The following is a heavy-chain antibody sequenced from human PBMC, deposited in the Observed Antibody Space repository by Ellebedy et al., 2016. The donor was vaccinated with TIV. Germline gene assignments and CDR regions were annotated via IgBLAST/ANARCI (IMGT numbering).Heavy chain of an antibody. J-gene: IGHJ3*02. Sequence: SETLSLTCTVSGGSVSSHYWTWIRQPPGKGLEWIGYMYYSGYTNYNPSLKSRVTISVDTSKNQFSLTLRSVTAADTAVYYCARNLVVVAATGAFDIWGQGTMVTVSS. V-gene: IGHV4-59*02. CDR3: ARNLVVVAATGAFDI. D-gene: IGHD2-15*01. CDR1: GGSVSSHY. CDR2: MYYSGYT.